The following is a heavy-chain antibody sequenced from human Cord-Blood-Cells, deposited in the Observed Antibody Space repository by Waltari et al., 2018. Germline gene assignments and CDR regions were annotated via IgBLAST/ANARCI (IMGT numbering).Heavy chain of an antibody. D-gene: IGHD4-17*01. CDR2: IYYSGST. Sequence: QVQLQESGPGLVKPSETLSLTCTVSGGSISSYYWSWIRQPPGKGREWIGCIYYSGSTNYTPSLKSRVTISVATSKNQFSLKLSAVTAADTAVYYCARYYGDYYFDYWGQGTLVTVSS. V-gene: IGHV4-59*01. CDR1: GGSISSYY. CDR3: ARYYGDYYFDY. J-gene: IGHJ4*02.